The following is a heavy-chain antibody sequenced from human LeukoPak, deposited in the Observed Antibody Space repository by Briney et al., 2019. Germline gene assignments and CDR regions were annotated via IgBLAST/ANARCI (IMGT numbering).Heavy chain of an antibody. CDR1: GFTFSSYW. CDR2: IKQDGSEK. D-gene: IGHD5-24*01. V-gene: IGHV3-7*01. CDR3: AKVVRDGYNFRAIPDDAFDI. Sequence: PGGSLRLSCAASGFTFSSYWMSWVRQAPGKGLEWVANIKQDGSEKYYVDSVKGRFTISRDNAKNTLYLQMNSLRAEDTAVYYCAKVVRDGYNFRAIPDDAFDIWGQGTMVTVSS. J-gene: IGHJ3*02.